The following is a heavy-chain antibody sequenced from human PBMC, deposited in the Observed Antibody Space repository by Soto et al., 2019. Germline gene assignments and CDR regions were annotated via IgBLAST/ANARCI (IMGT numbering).Heavy chain of an antibody. J-gene: IGHJ6*03. CDR1: GFTFSSYS. V-gene: IGHV3-48*01. CDR2: ISSSSTI. CDR3: ATVTTYYYYYYMDV. D-gene: IGHD4-17*01. Sequence: GGSLRLSCAASGFTFSSYSMNWVRQAPGKGLEWVSYISSSSTIYYADSVKGRFTISRDNAKNSLYLQMNSLRAEDTAVYYCATVTTYYYYYYMDVWGKGTTVTVSS.